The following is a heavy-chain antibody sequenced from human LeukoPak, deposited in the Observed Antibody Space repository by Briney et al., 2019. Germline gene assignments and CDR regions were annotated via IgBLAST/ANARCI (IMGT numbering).Heavy chain of an antibody. Sequence: PSETLSLTSAVYGGSFSGYYWRWIRQPPGEGLERVGEINHSGSTNYNPSLKSRVTISVDTSKHQFPLRLSSVTAADTAVYYCARGRLRDSSYGYWGQGTLVTVSS. CDR2: INHSGST. D-gene: IGHD3-22*01. CDR1: GGSFSGYY. CDR3: ARGRLRDSSYGY. J-gene: IGHJ4*02. V-gene: IGHV4-34*01.